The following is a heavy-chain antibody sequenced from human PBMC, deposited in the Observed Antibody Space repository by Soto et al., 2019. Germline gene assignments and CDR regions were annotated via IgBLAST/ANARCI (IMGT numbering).Heavy chain of an antibody. CDR3: ARGTYYYGSGSYRWFDP. CDR1: VGSFSCYY. D-gene: IGHD3-10*01. Sequence: KPSETLSLTCAVYVGSFSCYYWIWIRQPPGKGLEWIGEINHSGSTNYNPSLKSRVTISVDTSKNQFSLKLSSVTAADTAVYYCARGTYYYGSGSYRWFDPWGQGTLVTVSS. J-gene: IGHJ5*02. V-gene: IGHV4-34*01. CDR2: INHSGST.